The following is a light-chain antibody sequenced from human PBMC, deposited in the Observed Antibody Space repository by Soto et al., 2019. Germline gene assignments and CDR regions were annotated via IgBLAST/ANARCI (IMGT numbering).Light chain of an antibody. CDR1: QSISSSY. V-gene: IGKV3-20*01. CDR3: QQYSSTFWT. CDR2: GAS. Sequence: EIVMTQSPATLSVSPGERATLSCRASQSISSSYLAWYQQKPGQAPRLLVYGASSRATGIPDRFSGSGSGTDFTLTISRLEPEDFALYYCQQYSSTFWTLGQGTKVEIK. J-gene: IGKJ1*01.